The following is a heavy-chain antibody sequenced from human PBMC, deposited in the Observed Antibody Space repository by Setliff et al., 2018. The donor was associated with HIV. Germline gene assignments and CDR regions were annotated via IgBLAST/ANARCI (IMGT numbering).Heavy chain of an antibody. J-gene: IGHJ6*02. Sequence: PSETLSLTCTVSGGPITTSTYYWGWIRQPPGKGLEWIGNIYQSGTTFYNASLRSRVTMSVDPSKNQFSLKLNFVTAADTAVYYCEAATVGQTRYYGIDVWGQGTAVTVSS. CDR1: GGPITTSTYY. CDR2: IYQSGTT. CDR3: EAATVGQTRYYGIDV. D-gene: IGHD1-26*01. V-gene: IGHV4-39*07.